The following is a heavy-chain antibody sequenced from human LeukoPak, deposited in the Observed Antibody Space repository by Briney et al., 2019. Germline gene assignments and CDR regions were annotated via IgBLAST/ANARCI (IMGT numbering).Heavy chain of an antibody. V-gene: IGHV4-39*01. D-gene: IGHD3-10*01. CDR2: IYYSGST. CDR3: ARRGDGFDY. J-gene: IGHJ4*02. CDR1: GGSISSSSYY. Sequence: SETLSLTCTVSGGSISSSSYYWGWIRQPPGQGLEWIGSIYYSGSTYYNPSLKSRVTISVDTSKNQLSLNLNSVTAADTAVYYCARRGDGFDYWGQGTLVTVSS.